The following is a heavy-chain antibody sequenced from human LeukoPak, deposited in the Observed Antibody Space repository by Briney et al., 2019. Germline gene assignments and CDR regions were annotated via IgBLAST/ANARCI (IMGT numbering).Heavy chain of an antibody. Sequence: PGGSLRLSCAASGSIVSDYNMNWVRQAPGKGLEWVSFIDISGTYITYADSVKGRFTISRDNAKNSLYLQMNSLRAEDTAVYYCARDLSATARAYDYWGQGTLVTVSS. CDR2: IDISGTYI. D-gene: IGHD1-26*01. CDR3: ARDLSATARAYDY. CDR1: GSIVSDYN. V-gene: IGHV3-21*01. J-gene: IGHJ4*01.